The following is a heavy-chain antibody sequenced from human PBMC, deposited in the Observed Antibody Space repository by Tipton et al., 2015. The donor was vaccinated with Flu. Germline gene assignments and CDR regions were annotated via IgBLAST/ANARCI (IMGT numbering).Heavy chain of an antibody. CDR3: ARNFYSAYAIGGDY. J-gene: IGHJ4*02. CDR2: IYYSGST. CDR1: GGSISSSSYY. D-gene: IGHD5-12*01. V-gene: IGHV4-39*07. Sequence: TLSLTCTVSGGSISSSSYYWGWIRQPPGKGLEWIGSIYYSGSTYYNPSLKSRVTISVDTSKNQFSLKLSSVTAADTAVYYCARNFYSAYAIGGDYWGQGTLVTVSS.